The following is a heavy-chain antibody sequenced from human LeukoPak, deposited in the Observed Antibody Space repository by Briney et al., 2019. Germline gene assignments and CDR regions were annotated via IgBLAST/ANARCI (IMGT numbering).Heavy chain of an antibody. CDR1: GFTFSSYS. J-gene: IGHJ5*02. CDR2: ISSSSSYI. V-gene: IGHV3-21*01. CDR3: ARDTAMVRGVDTNWFDP. Sequence: GGSLRLSCAASGFTFSSYSMNWVRQAPGKGLEWVSSISSSSSYIYYADSVKGRFTISRDNAKNSLYLRMNSLRAEDTAVYYCARDTAMVRGVDTNWFDPWGQGTLVTVSS. D-gene: IGHD3-10*01.